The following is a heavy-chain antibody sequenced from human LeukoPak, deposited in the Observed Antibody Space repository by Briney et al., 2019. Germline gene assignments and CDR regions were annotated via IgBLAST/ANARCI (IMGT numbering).Heavy chain of an antibody. CDR1: GFTLSSYD. Sequence: GGSLRLSCAASGFTLSSYDMHWVRQAPGKGLEWVAVISYDGSNKYYADSVKGRFTISRDNSKNTLYLQMNSLRAEDTAVYYCAKDPYSSSWRYNWFDPWGQGTLVTVSS. D-gene: IGHD6-13*01. J-gene: IGHJ5*02. V-gene: IGHV3-33*05. CDR3: AKDPYSSSWRYNWFDP. CDR2: ISYDGSNK.